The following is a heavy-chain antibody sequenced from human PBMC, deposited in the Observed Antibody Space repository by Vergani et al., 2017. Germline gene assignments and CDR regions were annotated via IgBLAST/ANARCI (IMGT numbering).Heavy chain of an antibody. V-gene: IGHV4-31*03. D-gene: IGHD3-10*01. CDR1: GGSISSGGYY. Sequence: QVQLQESGPGLVKPSQTLSLTCTVSGGSISSGGYYWGWIRQHPGKGLEWIGYIYYSWSTYYNPSLKSRVTISVDTSKNQFSLKLSSVTAADTAVYYCAKEGPAGSYHQFDYWGQGTLVTVSS. CDR3: AKEGPAGSYHQFDY. J-gene: IGHJ4*02. CDR2: IYYSWST.